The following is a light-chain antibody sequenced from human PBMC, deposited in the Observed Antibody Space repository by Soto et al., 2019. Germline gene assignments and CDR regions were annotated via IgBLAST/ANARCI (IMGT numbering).Light chain of an antibody. CDR3: QQYNNWLRGT. V-gene: IGKV3-15*01. J-gene: IGKJ1*01. Sequence: EVVMTQSPATLSVSPGERATLSCGASQSVSNNLAWYQQKPGQAPRLLIYGASTRATGVPARFSGSGSGTEFTLTISSLQSEDVAVYFCQQYNNWLRGTFGQGTKVDIK. CDR2: GAS. CDR1: QSVSNN.